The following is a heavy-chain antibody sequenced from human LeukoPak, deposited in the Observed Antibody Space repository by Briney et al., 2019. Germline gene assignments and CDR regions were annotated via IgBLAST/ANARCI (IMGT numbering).Heavy chain of an antibody. D-gene: IGHD2-2*01. Sequence: GGSLRLSCGASGFPFSTYAMSWVRQAPGKGLEWVSSISGSGGSTYYADSVRGRFTISRDNSKNTLYLQMKSLRAEDTAIYYCANQDYAGNWGPGTLSPSPQ. CDR1: GFPFSTYA. V-gene: IGHV3-23*01. J-gene: IGHJ4*02. CDR2: ISGSGGST. CDR3: ANQDYAGN.